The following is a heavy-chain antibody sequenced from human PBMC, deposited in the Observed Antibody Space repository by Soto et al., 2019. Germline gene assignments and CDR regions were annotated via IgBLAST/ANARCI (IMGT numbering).Heavy chain of an antibody. J-gene: IGHJ4*02. CDR1: GFTFSSYA. V-gene: IGHV3-30*04. D-gene: IGHD4-17*01. CDR3: ARAVYGAYDY. Sequence: GGSLRLSCAASGFTFSSYAMHWVRQAPGKGLEWVAVISYDGSNKYYADSVKGRFTISRDNSRNTLYLQMNSLRAEDTAVYYCARAVYGAYDYWGQGTLVTVSS. CDR2: ISYDGSNK.